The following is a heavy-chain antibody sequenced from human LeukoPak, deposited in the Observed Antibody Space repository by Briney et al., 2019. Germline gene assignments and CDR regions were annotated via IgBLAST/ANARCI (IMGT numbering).Heavy chain of an antibody. CDR3: AKRGVVIRVILVGFHREAYYFDS. CDR2: LSGSGGGT. CDR1: GLTLSNYG. Sequence: PGGSLRLSCAVSGLTLSNYGMSWVRQAPGKGLEWVAGLSGSGGGTNYADSVKGRFTISRDNSKNTLYLQMNSLRAEDTAVYFCAKRGVVIRVILVGFHREAYYFDSWGKGALVTVSS. J-gene: IGHJ4*02. V-gene: IGHV3-23*01. D-gene: IGHD3-22*01.